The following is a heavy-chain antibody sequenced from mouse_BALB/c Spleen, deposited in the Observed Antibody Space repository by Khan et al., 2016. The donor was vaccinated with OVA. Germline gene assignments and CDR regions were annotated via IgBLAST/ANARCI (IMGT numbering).Heavy chain of an antibody. V-gene: IGHV3-2*02. CDR1: GYSITSGYG. D-gene: IGHD3-3*01. Sequence: EVQLQETGPGLVKPSQSLSLTCTVTGYSITSGYGWNWIRQFPGNKLEWMGYISYSGSTNYNPSLKSRISITRDTSKNQFFLLLNSVTTEDTATYFCARTARIKYWGQGTTLTVSS. CDR2: ISYSGST. J-gene: IGHJ2*01. CDR3: ARTARIKY.